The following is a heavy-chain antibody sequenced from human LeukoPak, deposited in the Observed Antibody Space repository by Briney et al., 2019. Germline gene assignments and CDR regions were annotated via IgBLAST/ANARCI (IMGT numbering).Heavy chain of an antibody. CDR1: GFTFSDAW. CDR2: IKSKSDGGTT. D-gene: IGHD3-9*01. CDR3: AKVALRDYDIFGFDY. V-gene: IGHV3-15*01. Sequence: GGSLRLSCAASGFTFSDAWMSWVRQAPGKGLEWVGRIKSKSDGGTTDYAAPVKGRFTILRDDSINTLYLQMNCLRAEDTAVYYCAKVALRDYDIFGFDYWGQGTLVTVSS. J-gene: IGHJ4*02.